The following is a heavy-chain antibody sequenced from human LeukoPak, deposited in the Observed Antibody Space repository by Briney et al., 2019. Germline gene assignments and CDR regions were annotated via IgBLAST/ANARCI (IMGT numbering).Heavy chain of an antibody. D-gene: IGHD6-19*01. CDR3: APGPMMAGNAFDI. Sequence: GGSLRLSSAASGFTFSSYSMSSVRQTPGKKLGWVSSITSSSSSIYYADSVKGRFTISRDHSKNSLYLQMNSLRAEDTAVYYCAPGPMMAGNAFDIWGQGTMVTVSS. CDR1: GFTFSSYS. CDR2: ITSSSSSI. V-gene: IGHV3-21*01. J-gene: IGHJ3*02.